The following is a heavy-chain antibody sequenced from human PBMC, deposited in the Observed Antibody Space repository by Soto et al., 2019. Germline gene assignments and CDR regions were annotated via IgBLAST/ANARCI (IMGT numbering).Heavy chain of an antibody. D-gene: IGHD6-6*01. CDR1: GYTFTAYD. CDR2: MSAYNGHT. Sequence: QVHLVQSGAEVKKPGASVNVSCKASGYTFTAYDISWVRQAPGQGLEWMGWMSAYNGHTSYAQRFQGRVTMTRDTSTSIAYMELRSLESDDTAVYFCARDRAYSTSSTHFDYWGQGTLVTVSS. CDR3: ARDRAYSTSSTHFDY. V-gene: IGHV1-18*01. J-gene: IGHJ4*02.